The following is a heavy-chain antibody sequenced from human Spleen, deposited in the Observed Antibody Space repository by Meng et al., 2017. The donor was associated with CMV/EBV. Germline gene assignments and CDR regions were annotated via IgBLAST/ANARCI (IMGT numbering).Heavy chain of an antibody. D-gene: IGHD3-3*01. CDR1: GFTFGDYA. J-gene: IGHJ4*02. CDR3: ASTSSITIFGVVTPLDAMAGDY. CDR2: ISYDGNDK. V-gene: IGHV3-30*04. Sequence: GGSLRLSCEGSGFTFGDYAMHWVRQAPGKGLEWVADISYDGNDKYYADSVKGRFTISRDNSKNTLYLQMSSLRAEDSAVYYCASTSSITIFGVVTPLDAMAGDYWGQGTLVTVSS.